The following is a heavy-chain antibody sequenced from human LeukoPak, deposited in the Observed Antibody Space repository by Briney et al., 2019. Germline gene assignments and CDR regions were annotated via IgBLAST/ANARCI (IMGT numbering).Heavy chain of an antibody. CDR2: IYYSGST. CDR1: GGSISSGDYY. D-gene: IGHD4-23*01. Sequence: SQILSLTCTVSGGSISSGDYYWSWIRQPPGKGLEWIGYIYYSGSTYYNPSLKSRVTISVDTSKNQFSLKLSSVTAADTAVYYCARTFTVVTGFDYWGQGTLVTVSS. J-gene: IGHJ4*02. CDR3: ARTFTVVTGFDY. V-gene: IGHV4-30-4*01.